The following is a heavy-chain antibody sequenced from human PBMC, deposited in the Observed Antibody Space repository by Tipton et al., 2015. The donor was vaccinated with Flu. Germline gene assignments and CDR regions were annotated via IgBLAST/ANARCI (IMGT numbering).Heavy chain of an antibody. J-gene: IGHJ6*02. V-gene: IGHV4-4*07. CDR2: IYNSGNT. CDR1: GGSLSGYY. Sequence: TLSLTCNVSGGSLSGYYWSWIRQPAGRGLEWIGRIYNSGNTNYSHSLKSRVTMSVDTSKNKFSLKLSSMTAADTAMYYCARSVVGSGSQSPVGYYYYSMDVWGQGTTVTVSS. D-gene: IGHD3-10*01. CDR3: ARSVVGSGSQSPVGYYYYSMDV.